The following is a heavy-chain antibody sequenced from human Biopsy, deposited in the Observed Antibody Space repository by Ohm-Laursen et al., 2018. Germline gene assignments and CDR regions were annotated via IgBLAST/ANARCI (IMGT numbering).Heavy chain of an antibody. V-gene: IGHV4-59*01. D-gene: IGHD3-3*01. CDR1: GGSIISYY. J-gene: IGHJ5*02. Sequence: GTLSLTCSVSGGSIISYYWTWIRQPPGKGLEWIGHVYNGGITNYNPSLKSRVTISKDTSKNQYSLQVNSVTAADTAVYYCARTPRDSFWSGSYKRGLWFDPWGQGTLVIVSS. CDR3: ARTPRDSFWSGSYKRGLWFDP. CDR2: VYNGGIT.